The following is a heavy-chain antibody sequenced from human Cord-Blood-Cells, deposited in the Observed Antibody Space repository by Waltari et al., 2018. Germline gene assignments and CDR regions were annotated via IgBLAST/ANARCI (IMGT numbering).Heavy chain of an antibody. CDR2: INHSGST. CDR1: GGSFSGYY. D-gene: IGHD5-12*01. V-gene: IGHV4-34*01. Sequence: QVQLQQWGAGLLKPSETLSLTCAVYGGSFSGYYWSWIRQPPGKGLEWIGEINHSGSTTYNPSLKSRVTISVDTSKNQFSLKLSSVTAADTAVYDCARGPAQRDGYNDYWGQGTLVTVSS. J-gene: IGHJ4*02. CDR3: ARGPAQRDGYNDY.